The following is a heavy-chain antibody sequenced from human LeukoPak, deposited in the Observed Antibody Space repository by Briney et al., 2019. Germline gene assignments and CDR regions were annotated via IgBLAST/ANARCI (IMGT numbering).Heavy chain of an antibody. Sequence: GGSLRLSCAASGFTFSSYWMSWVRQAPGKGLEWVANIKKDGSETHYVDSVKGQFTISRDNAKNSLYLQMNSLRAEDTALYYCARGSIAVDVWGQGTTVTVSS. J-gene: IGHJ6*02. V-gene: IGHV3-7*01. D-gene: IGHD6-6*01. CDR1: GFTFSSYW. CDR2: IKKDGSET. CDR3: ARGSIAVDV.